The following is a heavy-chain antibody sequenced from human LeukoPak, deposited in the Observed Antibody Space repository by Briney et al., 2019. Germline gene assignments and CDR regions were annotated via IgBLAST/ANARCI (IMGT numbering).Heavy chain of an antibody. D-gene: IGHD2-2*01. J-gene: IGHJ4*02. V-gene: IGHV3-49*03. Sequence: GGSLRLSCTASGFTFGDYAMSWFRQAPGKGLEWVGFIRSKAYGGTTEYAASVKGRFTISRDDSKSIAYLQMNSLKTEDTAVYYCTRVGCSSTSCYAGTGDYWGQGTLVTVSS. CDR3: TRVGCSSTSCYAGTGDY. CDR2: IRSKAYGGTT. CDR1: GFTFGDYA.